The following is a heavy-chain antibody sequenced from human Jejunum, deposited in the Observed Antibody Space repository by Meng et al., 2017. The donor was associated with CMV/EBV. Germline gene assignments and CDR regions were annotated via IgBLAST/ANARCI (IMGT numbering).Heavy chain of an antibody. CDR2: ISSGSTII. CDR1: SAYA. J-gene: IGHJ6*02. Sequence: SAYAMNWVRQAPGKGLGWVSYISSGSTIIDYADSVKGRFTISRDNARNSLYLQMNSLRAEDTAVYYCAKQITLVRGRIIGYYAMDVWGQGTTVTVSS. D-gene: IGHD3-10*01. CDR3: AKQITLVRGRIIGYYAMDV. V-gene: IGHV3-48*04.